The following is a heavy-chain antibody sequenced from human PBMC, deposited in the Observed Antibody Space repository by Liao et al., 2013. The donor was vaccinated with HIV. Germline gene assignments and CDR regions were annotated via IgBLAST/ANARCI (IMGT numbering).Heavy chain of an antibody. D-gene: IGHD3-22*01. Sequence: QLQLQESGPGLVKPSETLSLTCSVSGASISSSSYYWGWIRQPPGKGLEWIGSMDHSGNTYDNPSLKSRVTRSVDTSKNQFSLKLTSVTAADTAIYYCARGLHYYDTNGYYSNYFDYWGQGAQVTVSS. V-gene: IGHV4-39*07. J-gene: IGHJ4*02. CDR1: GASISSSSYY. CDR2: MDHSGNT. CDR3: ARGLHYYDTNGYYSNYFDY.